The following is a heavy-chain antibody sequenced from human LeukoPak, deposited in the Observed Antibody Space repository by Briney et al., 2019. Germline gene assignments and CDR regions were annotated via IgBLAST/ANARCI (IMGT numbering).Heavy chain of an antibody. CDR1: GFTFSNYW. Sequence: GGSLRLSCAASGFTFSNYWMHWVRQAPGKGLEWVANIREDGGERNYVDSVKGRFTISRDNAGNSLSLQMNGLRVEDTAVYYCVTFKYLPTMVSSWGRGTLVTVSS. CDR3: VTFKYLPTMVSS. D-gene: IGHD2-8*01. J-gene: IGHJ5*02. V-gene: IGHV3-7*01. CDR2: IREDGGER.